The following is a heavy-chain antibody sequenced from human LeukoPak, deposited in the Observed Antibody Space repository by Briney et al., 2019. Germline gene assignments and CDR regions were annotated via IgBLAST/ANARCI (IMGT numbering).Heavy chain of an antibody. CDR2: IKHSGSA. CDR3: ARGAKEKEPTYYYDSSGYYRYYYYYYMDV. J-gene: IGHJ6*03. D-gene: IGHD3-22*01. V-gene: IGHV4-34*01. Sequence: SETLSLTCAVYGGSFSGYYWSWIRQPPGKGLEWIGEIKHSGSANYNPSLKSRVTISTDTSKHQFSLKLRSVTAADTAVYYCARGAKEKEPTYYYDSSGYYRYYYYYYMDVWDKGTTVTVSS. CDR1: GGSFSGYY.